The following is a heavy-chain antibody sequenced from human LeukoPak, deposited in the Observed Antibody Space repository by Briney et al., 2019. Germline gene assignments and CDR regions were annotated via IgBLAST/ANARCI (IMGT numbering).Heavy chain of an antibody. V-gene: IGHV3-74*01. D-gene: IGHD3-3*01. CDR3: ARELYNFWSGYYNY. CDR2: NNTDGSTT. CDR1: GFAFSSYW. J-gene: IGHJ4*02. Sequence: GGSLRLSCAASGFAFSSYWMHWVRQAPGKGLVWVSRNNTDGSTTSYADSVKGRFTISRDNAKNTLYLQMNSLRAEDTAVYYCARELYNFWSGYYNYWGQGTLVTVSS.